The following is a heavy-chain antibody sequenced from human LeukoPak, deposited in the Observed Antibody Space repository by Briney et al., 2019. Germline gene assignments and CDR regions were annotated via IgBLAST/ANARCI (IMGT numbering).Heavy chain of an antibody. D-gene: IGHD2-2*01. Sequence: GGSLRLSCAASGFTFSSYSMNWVRQAPGKGLEWVSSISSSSSYIYYADSVKGRFTISRDNAKNSLYLQMNSLRAEDTAVYYCAKRRYCSSTSCPRDFDYWGQGTLVTVSS. J-gene: IGHJ4*02. CDR3: AKRRYCSSTSCPRDFDY. V-gene: IGHV3-21*01. CDR2: ISSSSSYI. CDR1: GFTFSSYS.